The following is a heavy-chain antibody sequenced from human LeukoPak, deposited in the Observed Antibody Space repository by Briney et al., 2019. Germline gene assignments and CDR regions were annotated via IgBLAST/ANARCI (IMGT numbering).Heavy chain of an antibody. CDR2: IKQDGSEK. CDR3: AREGGVAAADPEYFQH. CDR1: GFTFSSYW. Sequence: PGGSLRLSCAASGFTFSSYWMSWVRQAPGKGLEGVANIKQDGSEKYYVDSVKGRFTISRDNAKNSLYLQMNSLRAEDTAVYYCAREGGVAAADPEYFQHWGQGTLVTVSS. J-gene: IGHJ1*01. V-gene: IGHV3-7*01. D-gene: IGHD6-13*01.